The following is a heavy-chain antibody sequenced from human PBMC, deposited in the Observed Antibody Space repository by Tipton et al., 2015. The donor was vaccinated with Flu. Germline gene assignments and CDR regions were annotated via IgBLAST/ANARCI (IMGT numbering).Heavy chain of an antibody. CDR3: VRHPYCTDAVCPPGYWYFDL. Sequence: QLVQSGAEVKKPGESLRISCKSSGYSFTNYWIGWVRQMPGRGLDWMGIIYPGDSDTRYSPSFQGQVTIPADKSINTAYLQWNSLKAPGTAMYFCVRHPYCTDAVCPPGYWYFDLWGRGTPLSVSS. J-gene: IGHJ2*01. CDR1: GYSFTNYW. D-gene: IGHD2-21*02. V-gene: IGHV5-51*01. CDR2: IYPGDSDT.